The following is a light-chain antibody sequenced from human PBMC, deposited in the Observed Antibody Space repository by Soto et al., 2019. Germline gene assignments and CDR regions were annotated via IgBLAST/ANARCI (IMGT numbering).Light chain of an antibody. CDR2: GAS. V-gene: IGKV3D-20*02. CDR3: QQRSNWPSLT. Sequence: IVLTQSPGTLSLSPWERATLSCRASQSFSSSYLAWYQQRPGQAPRLLIYGASSRATGIPDRFSGSGSGTDFTLTISSLEPEDFAVYYCQQRSNWPSLTFGGGTKVDIK. CDR1: QSFSSSY. J-gene: IGKJ4*01.